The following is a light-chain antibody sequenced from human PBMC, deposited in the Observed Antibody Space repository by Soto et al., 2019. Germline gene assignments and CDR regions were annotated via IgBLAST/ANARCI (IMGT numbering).Light chain of an antibody. CDR3: CSYAGTYTYV. Sequence: QSALTQPRSVSGSPGQSVTISCTGTSSDVGGYNYVSWYQQHPGKAPKVMIYDVNKRPSGVPQRFSASKSGNTAFLTISGLQAEDEADYYCCSYAGTYTYVFGIGTKVTVL. CDR1: SSDVGGYNY. J-gene: IGLJ1*01. CDR2: DVN. V-gene: IGLV2-11*01.